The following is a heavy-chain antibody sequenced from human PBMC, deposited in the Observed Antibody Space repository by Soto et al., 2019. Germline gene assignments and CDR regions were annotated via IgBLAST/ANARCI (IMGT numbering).Heavy chain of an antibody. CDR1: GFTFSSYW. Sequence: GGSLRLSCVASGFTFSSYWMSWVRQAPGKGLEWVANIKQDGSEKYYVDSVKGRFTISRDNAKNSLYLQMNSLRAEDTAVYYCARVGSSGWYPTYDYWGQGTLVTVSS. J-gene: IGHJ4*02. D-gene: IGHD6-19*01. V-gene: IGHV3-7*01. CDR3: ARVGSSGWYPTYDY. CDR2: IKQDGSEK.